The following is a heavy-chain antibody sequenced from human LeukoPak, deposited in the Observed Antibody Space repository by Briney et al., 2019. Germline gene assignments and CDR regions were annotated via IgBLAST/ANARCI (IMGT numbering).Heavy chain of an antibody. J-gene: IGHJ4*02. V-gene: IGHV3-30*02. D-gene: IGHD3-22*01. CDR3: ARGGLSAYYDSSGYSHFDY. CDR1: GFTFSSSG. Sequence: GGSLRLSCAASGFTFSSSGMHWVRQAPGKGLEWVTFIRYDGSYKYYADSVKGRFTISRDNSKNTLSLQMNSLRPEDTAVYYCARGGLSAYYDSSGYSHFDYWGQGTLVTVSS. CDR2: IRYDGSYK.